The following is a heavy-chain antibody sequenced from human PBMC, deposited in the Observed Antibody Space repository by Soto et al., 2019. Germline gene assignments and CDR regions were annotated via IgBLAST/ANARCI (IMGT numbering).Heavy chain of an antibody. CDR2: IYYSGST. Sequence: TLSLTCTVSGGSISSGGYYWSWIRQHPGKGLEWIGYIYYSGSTYYNPSLKSRVTISVETSKNQFSLKLSSVTAADTAVYYCARFSYDSRSWFDPWGQGTLVTVSS. CDR3: ARFSYDSRSWFDP. CDR1: GGSISSGGYY. D-gene: IGHD3-22*01. J-gene: IGHJ5*02. V-gene: IGHV4-31*03.